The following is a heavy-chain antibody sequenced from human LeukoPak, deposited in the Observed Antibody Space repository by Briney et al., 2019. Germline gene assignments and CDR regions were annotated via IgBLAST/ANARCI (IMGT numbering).Heavy chain of an antibody. CDR2: ISSSSSYI. J-gene: IGHJ4*02. Sequence: GGSLRLSCAASGFTFSSYSMNWVRQAPGKGLEWVSSISSSSSYIYYADSVKGRFTISRDNAKNSLYLQMSSLRAEDTAVYYCARSYCSGGSCYFTGIDYWGQGTLVTVSS. CDR3: ARSYCSGGSCYFTGIDY. CDR1: GFTFSSYS. V-gene: IGHV3-21*01. D-gene: IGHD2-15*01.